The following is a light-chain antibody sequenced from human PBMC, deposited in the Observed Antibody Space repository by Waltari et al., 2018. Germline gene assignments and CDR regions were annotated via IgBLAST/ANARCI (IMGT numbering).Light chain of an antibody. CDR3: LVWDSGSAV. CDR2: RST. Sequence: SYELTQPLFVSVALGQTARLTCGGNSIGSSRVHWYQQRPAQAPVLVIYRSTNRPSGIPDRFSASNSGNTATLTISGIEAGDEADYYCLVWDSGSAVFGGGTKLTVL. V-gene: IGLV3-9*01. CDR1: SIGSSR. J-gene: IGLJ2*01.